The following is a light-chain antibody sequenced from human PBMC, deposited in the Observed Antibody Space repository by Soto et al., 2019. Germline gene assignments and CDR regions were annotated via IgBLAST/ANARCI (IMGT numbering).Light chain of an antibody. V-gene: IGKV1-6*02. J-gene: IGKJ1*01. Sequence: AIQMTHSPSSLSASVGDRVTITCRASQDISDDVGWYQQTPGKAPKLLISGASRLQSGVPSRFSGSGSGATFTRNLTSLRPEDSATYYSLQDHNYSRTFGQG. CDR1: QDISDD. CDR2: GAS. CDR3: LQDHNYSRT.